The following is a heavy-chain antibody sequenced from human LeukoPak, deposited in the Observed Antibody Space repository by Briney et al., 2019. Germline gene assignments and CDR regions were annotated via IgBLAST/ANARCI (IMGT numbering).Heavy chain of an antibody. V-gene: IGHV3-30-3*01. Sequence: GRSLRLSCAASGFTFSSYAMHWVRQAPGKGLEWVAVISYDGSNKYYADSVKGRFTISRDNSKNTLYLQMNSLRAEDTAVYYCARDRTASRGYSYGLGYFDYWGQGTLVTVSS. J-gene: IGHJ4*02. CDR2: ISYDGSNK. D-gene: IGHD5-18*01. CDR1: GFTFSSYA. CDR3: ARDRTASRGYSYGLGYFDY.